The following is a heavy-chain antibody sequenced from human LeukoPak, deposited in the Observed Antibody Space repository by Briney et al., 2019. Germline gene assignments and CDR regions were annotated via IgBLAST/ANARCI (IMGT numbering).Heavy chain of an antibody. Sequence: PGGSLRLSCAASGFTFSNAWMNWVRQAPGKGLEWVGRIKSKTDGGTTDYAAPVKGRFTISRDDSKNTLYLQMNSLKTEDTAVYYCARRRYCSSTSCSLFDYWGQGTLVTVSS. CDR1: GFTFSNAW. CDR2: IKSKTDGGTT. J-gene: IGHJ4*02. CDR3: ARRRYCSSTSCSLFDY. D-gene: IGHD2-2*01. V-gene: IGHV3-15*07.